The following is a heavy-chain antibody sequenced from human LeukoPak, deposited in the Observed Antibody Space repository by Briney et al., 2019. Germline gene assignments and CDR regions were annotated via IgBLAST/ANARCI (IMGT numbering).Heavy chain of an antibody. V-gene: IGHV1-69*06. Sequence: SVKVSCKASGGTFSSYAISWVRQAPGQGLEWMGGIIPIFDTVNYAQKFQGRVTITADKSTSTAYMELSSLRSEDTAVYYCARDGRYFDWSPTYYYYYYMDVWGKGTTVTVSS. D-gene: IGHD3-9*01. CDR3: ARDGRYFDWSPTYYYYYYMDV. CDR2: IIPIFDTV. J-gene: IGHJ6*03. CDR1: GGTFSSYA.